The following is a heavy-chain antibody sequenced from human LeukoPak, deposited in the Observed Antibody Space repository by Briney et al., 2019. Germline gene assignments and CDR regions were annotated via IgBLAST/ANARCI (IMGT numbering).Heavy chain of an antibody. D-gene: IGHD5-12*01. J-gene: IGHJ4*02. CDR3: ARLRVSVTTTSDFDY. CDR1: GGSISSSNYY. V-gene: IGHV4-39*01. CDR2: IYYSGST. Sequence: SETLSLTCTVSGGSISSSNYYWGWIRQPPGKGLEWIGNIYYSGSTYYNPSLKSRVTISVDTSKNQFSLKLSSVTAADTAVYYCARLRVSVTTTSDFDYWGQGTLVTVSS.